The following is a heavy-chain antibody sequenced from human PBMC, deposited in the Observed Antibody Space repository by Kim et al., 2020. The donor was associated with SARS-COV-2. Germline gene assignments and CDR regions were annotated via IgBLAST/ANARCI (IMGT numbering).Heavy chain of an antibody. CDR3: ARDGGGDVPMGIDY. Sequence: YADSVKGRFTISRDNSKNTLYLQMNGLRAEDTAVYYCARDGGGDVPMGIDYWGQGTLVTVSS. D-gene: IGHD3-10*01. V-gene: IGHV3-33*01. J-gene: IGHJ4*02.